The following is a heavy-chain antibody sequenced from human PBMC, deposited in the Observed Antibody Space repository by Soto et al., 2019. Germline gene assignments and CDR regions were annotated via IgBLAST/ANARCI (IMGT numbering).Heavy chain of an antibody. CDR1: GGSISSYY. Sequence: SDTLSLTCTVSGGSISSYYWSWIRQPPGKGLEWIGYIYYSGSTNYNPSLKSRVTISVDTSKNQFSLKLSSVTAADTAVYYCARDTRRIAVAGTGWFDPWGQGTLVTVSS. V-gene: IGHV4-59*01. J-gene: IGHJ5*02. CDR3: ARDTRRIAVAGTGWFDP. CDR2: IYYSGST. D-gene: IGHD6-19*01.